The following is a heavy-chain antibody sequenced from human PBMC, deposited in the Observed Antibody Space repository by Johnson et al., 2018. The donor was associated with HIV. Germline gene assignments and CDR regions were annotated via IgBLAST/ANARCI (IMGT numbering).Heavy chain of an antibody. CDR3: ARGGWGDAFDI. CDR2: ISYDGSNK. CDR1: GFTFSSYA. J-gene: IGHJ3*02. D-gene: IGHD3-16*01. V-gene: IGHV3-30-3*01. Sequence: QVQLVESGGGLVQPGGSLRLSCAASGFTFSSYAMHWVRQAPGKGLEWVAVISYDGSNKYYPDSVKGRFTISRDNFKNTLYLQMNSLRAEDTAVYYCARGGWGDAFDIWGQGTMVTVSS.